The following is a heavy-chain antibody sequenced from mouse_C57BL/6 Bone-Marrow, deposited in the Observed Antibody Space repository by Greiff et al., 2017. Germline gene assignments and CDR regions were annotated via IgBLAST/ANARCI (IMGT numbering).Heavy chain of an antibody. V-gene: IGHV1-54*01. J-gene: IGHJ2*01. CDR3: ARSFITTVRYYFDY. Sequence: VQLQQSGAELVRPGTSVKVSCKASGYAFTNYLIEWVKQRPGQGLEWIGVINPGSGGTNYNEKFKGKATLTVDKSSSTAYMQLSSLTSEDSAVYFCARSFITTVRYYFDYWGQGTTLTVSS. CDR2: INPGSGGT. CDR1: GYAFTNYL. D-gene: IGHD1-1*01.